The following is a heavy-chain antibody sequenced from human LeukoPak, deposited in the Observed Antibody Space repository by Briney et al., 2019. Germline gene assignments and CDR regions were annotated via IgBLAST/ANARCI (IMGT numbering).Heavy chain of an antibody. J-gene: IGHJ6*03. CDR3: AKQMMERQQYYYMDV. V-gene: IGHV3-30*02. D-gene: IGHD6-13*01. Sequence: GGSLRLSCAASGFTFSSYGMHWVRQAPGKGLEWVAFIRYDGSNKYYADSVKGRFTISRENSKNTLYLQMNSLRGEDTAVYYCAKQMMERQQYYYMDVWGKGTSVTVSS. CDR2: IRYDGSNK. CDR1: GFTFSSYG.